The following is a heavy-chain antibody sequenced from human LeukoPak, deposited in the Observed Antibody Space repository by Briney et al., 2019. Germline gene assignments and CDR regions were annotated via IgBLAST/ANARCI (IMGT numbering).Heavy chain of an antibody. V-gene: IGHV3-30*04. D-gene: IGHD3-10*01. CDR2: ITYDGSNT. J-gene: IGHJ3*01. Sequence: PGGSLRLSCTASGFIFSTYAFHWVRQAPGKGPEWMAFITYDGSNTYFADSVKGRFTLSRDNSKNALYLQTNSLIPADTAVYYCARPGGYAFDLWGQGTMVTVSS. CDR1: GFIFSTYA. CDR3: ARPGGYAFDL.